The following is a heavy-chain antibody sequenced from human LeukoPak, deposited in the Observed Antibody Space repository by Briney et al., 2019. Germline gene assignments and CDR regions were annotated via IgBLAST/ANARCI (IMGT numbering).Heavy chain of an antibody. J-gene: IGHJ4*02. Sequence: SETLSLTCAVYGGSFSGYYWSWIRQPPGKGLEWIGEINHSGSTNYNPSLKSRVTISVDTSKNQFSLKLSSVTAADTAVYYCARVIAVAGKFDYWGQGTLVTVSS. D-gene: IGHD6-19*01. V-gene: IGHV4-34*01. CDR2: INHSGST. CDR3: ARVIAVAGKFDY. CDR1: GGSFSGYY.